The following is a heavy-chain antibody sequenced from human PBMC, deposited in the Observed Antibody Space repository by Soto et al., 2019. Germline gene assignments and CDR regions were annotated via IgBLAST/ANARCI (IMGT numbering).Heavy chain of an antibody. CDR2: ISYDGSNK. J-gene: IGHJ4*02. CDR3: ASRVINNPSFDY. Sequence: GGSVRLSCAASGFTFSSYAMHWVRQALGKGLEWVAVISYDGSNKYYADSVKGRFTIYRDNSKNTLYLQMNSLRAEDTAVYYCASRVINNPSFDYWGQENLVTVSS. V-gene: IGHV3-30-3*01. D-gene: IGHD3-22*01. CDR1: GFTFSSYA.